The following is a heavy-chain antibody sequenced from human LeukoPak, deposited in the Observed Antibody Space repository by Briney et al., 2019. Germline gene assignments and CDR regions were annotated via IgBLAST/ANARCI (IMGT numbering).Heavy chain of an antibody. D-gene: IGHD5-24*01. CDR1: GYTFTSYD. V-gene: IGHV1-8*01. CDR2: MNPNSGNT. Sequence: ALVKVSCKASGYTFTSYDINWVRQATGQGLEWMGWMNPNSGNTGYAQKFQGRVTMTRNTSISTAYMELSSLRSEDTAVYYCARGGEDGYINEYNWFDPWGQGTLVTVSS. J-gene: IGHJ5*02. CDR3: ARGGEDGYINEYNWFDP.